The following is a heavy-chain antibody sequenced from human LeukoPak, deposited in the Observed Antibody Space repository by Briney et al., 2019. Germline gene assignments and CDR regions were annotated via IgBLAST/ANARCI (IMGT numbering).Heavy chain of an antibody. CDR3: ARDLSVAGTDFGEIDAFDI. CDR1: GDSVSSNSAA. Sequence: SQTLSLTCAISGDSVSSNSAAWNWIRQSPSRGLEWLGRTYYRSKWYNDYAVSVKSRITINPDTSKNQFSLQLNSVTPEDTAVYYCARDLSVAGTDFGEIDAFDIWGQGTMVTVSS. V-gene: IGHV6-1*01. CDR2: TYYRSKWYN. J-gene: IGHJ3*02. D-gene: IGHD6-19*01.